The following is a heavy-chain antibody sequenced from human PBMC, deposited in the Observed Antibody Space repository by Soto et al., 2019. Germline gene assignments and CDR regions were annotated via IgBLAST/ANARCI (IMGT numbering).Heavy chain of an antibody. CDR3: ATKGYKIFGTRHWFDP. Sequence: ASVKVSCKVSGYTLTELSMHWVRQAPGKGLEWMGGFDPEDGETIYAQKFQGRVTMTEDTSTDTAYMELSSLRSEDTAVYYCATKGYKIFGTRHWFDPWGQGTLVTVSS. J-gene: IGHJ5*02. D-gene: IGHD3-3*01. V-gene: IGHV1-24*01. CDR1: GYTLTELS. CDR2: FDPEDGET.